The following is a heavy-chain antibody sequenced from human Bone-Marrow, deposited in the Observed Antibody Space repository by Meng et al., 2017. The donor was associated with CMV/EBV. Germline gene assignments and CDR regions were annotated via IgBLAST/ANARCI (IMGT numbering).Heavy chain of an antibody. J-gene: IGHJ6*02. Sequence: ASVKVSCKASGYTFTGYYMHWVRQAPGQGLEWMGWINPNSGGTNYAQKFQGRVTMTRDTPISTAYMELSRLRSDDTAVYYCATPYVDIVATIRGYYGMDVWGQGTTVTVSS. D-gene: IGHD5-12*01. CDR2: INPNSGGT. V-gene: IGHV1-2*02. CDR3: ATPYVDIVATIRGYYGMDV. CDR1: GYTFTGYY.